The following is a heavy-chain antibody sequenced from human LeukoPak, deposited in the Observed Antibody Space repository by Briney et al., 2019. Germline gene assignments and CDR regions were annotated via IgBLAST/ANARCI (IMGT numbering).Heavy chain of an antibody. V-gene: IGHV3-21*01. CDR2: ISSSSSYI. CDR1: GVSFSTSG. Sequence: GGSLRLSCAPSGVSFSTSGMHWVRQAPGKGLEWVSSISSSSSYIYYADSVKGRFTISRDNAKNSLYLQMNSLRAEDTAVYYCARGEYQLLIGDYWGQGTLVTVSS. CDR3: ARGEYQLLIGDY. D-gene: IGHD2-2*01. J-gene: IGHJ4*02.